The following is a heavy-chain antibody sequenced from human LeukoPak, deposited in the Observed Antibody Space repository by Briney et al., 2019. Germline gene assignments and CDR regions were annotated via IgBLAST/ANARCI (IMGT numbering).Heavy chain of an antibody. V-gene: IGHV4-30-4*08. D-gene: IGHD3-3*01. CDR2: IYYSGST. J-gene: IGHJ4*02. CDR1: GGSISSGDYY. CDR3: AREGTYYDFWSGYSEHYFDY. Sequence: SQTLSLTCTVSGGSISSGDYYWSWIRQPPGKGLEWIGYIYYSGSTYYNPSLKSRVTISVDTSKNQFSLKLSSVTAADTAVYYCAREGTYYDFWSGYSEHYFDYWGQGTLVTVSS.